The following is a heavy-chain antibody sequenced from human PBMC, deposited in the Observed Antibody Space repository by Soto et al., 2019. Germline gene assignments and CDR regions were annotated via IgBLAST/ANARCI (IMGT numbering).Heavy chain of an antibody. J-gene: IGHJ3*02. D-gene: IGHD3-9*01. CDR2: ISGSGGST. V-gene: IGHV3-23*01. CDR3: AKDYDILTGCSDAFDI. Sequence: EVQLLESGGGLVQPGGSLRLSCAASGFTFSSYAMSWVRQAPGKGLEWVSAISGSGGSTYYADSAKGRFTISRDNSKNTLYLQLNSMRAEDTAVYYCAKDYDILTGCSDAFDISGQVTIVTVS. CDR1: GFTFSSYA.